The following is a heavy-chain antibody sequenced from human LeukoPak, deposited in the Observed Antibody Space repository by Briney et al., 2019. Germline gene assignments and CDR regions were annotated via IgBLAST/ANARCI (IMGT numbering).Heavy chain of an antibody. D-gene: IGHD6-19*01. CDR2: INHSGST. V-gene: IGHV4-34*01. J-gene: IGHJ4*02. CDR3: ARGTSSAVAGTPGISSPRDFDY. CDR1: GGSFSGYY. Sequence: SETLSLTCAVYGGSFSGYYWSWIRQPPGKGLEWIGEINHSGSTNYSPSLKSRVTISVDTSKNQFSLKLSSVTAADTAVYYCARGTSSAVAGTPGISSPRDFDYWGQGTLVTVSS.